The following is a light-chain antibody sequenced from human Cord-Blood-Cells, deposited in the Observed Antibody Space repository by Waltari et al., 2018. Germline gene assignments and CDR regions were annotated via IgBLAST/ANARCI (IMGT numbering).Light chain of an antibody. Sequence: EIVLTQSPGTLSLSPGERATLSCRASQSVSSSYLAWYQQKPGQAPRLLIYGASSRATGIPDRFSGSGSGTDFTRTISRLEPEDFAVYYYQQYGSSPPNSFGQGTKLESK. V-gene: IGKV3-20*01. CDR1: QSVSSSY. CDR3: QQYGSSPPNS. CDR2: GAS. J-gene: IGKJ2*03.